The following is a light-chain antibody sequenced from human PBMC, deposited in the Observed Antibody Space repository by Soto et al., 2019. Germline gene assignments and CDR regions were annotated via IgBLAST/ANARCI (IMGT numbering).Light chain of an antibody. J-gene: IGKJ1*01. V-gene: IGKV3-20*01. Sequence: IVLTQSPATLSLSPGERATLSCRASQSVSSYLAWYQQKPGQAPRLLIYDASSRATGIPDRFSGSGSGTDFTLTISRLEPEDFAVYYCQQYGSSLPWTFGQGTKVDIK. CDR2: DAS. CDR1: QSVSSY. CDR3: QQYGSSLPWT.